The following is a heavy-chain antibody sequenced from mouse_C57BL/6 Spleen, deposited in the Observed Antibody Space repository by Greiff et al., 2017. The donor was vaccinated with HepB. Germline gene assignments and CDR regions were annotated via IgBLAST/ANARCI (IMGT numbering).Heavy chain of an antibody. CDR2: IDPETGGT. Sequence: VLLQQSGAELVRPGASVTLSCKASGYTFTDYEMHWVKQTPVHGLEWIGAIDPETGGTAYNQKFKGKAILTADKSSSTAYMELRSLTSEDSAVYYCTRWATTVVATGYFDVWGTGTTVTVSS. D-gene: IGHD1-1*01. CDR1: GYTFTDYE. V-gene: IGHV1-15*01. J-gene: IGHJ1*03. CDR3: TRWATTVVATGYFDV.